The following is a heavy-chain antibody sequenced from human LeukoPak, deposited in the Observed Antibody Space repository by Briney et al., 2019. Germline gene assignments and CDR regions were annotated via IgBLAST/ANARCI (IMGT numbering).Heavy chain of an antibody. Sequence: GRSLRLSCAASGFTFDDYAMHWVRQAPGKGLEWVSGISWNSGSIGYADSVKGRFTISRDNAKNSLYLQMNSLRAEDTAVYYCARVGMGYSGYEAGADYWGQGTLVTVSS. CDR2: ISWNSGSI. D-gene: IGHD5-12*01. CDR3: ARVGMGYSGYEAGADY. CDR1: GFTFDDYA. V-gene: IGHV3-9*01. J-gene: IGHJ4*02.